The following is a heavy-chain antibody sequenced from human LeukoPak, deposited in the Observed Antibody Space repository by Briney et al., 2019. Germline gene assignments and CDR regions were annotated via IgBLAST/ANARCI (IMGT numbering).Heavy chain of an antibody. CDR3: ARVRRVTMVRGARGSNDAFDI. V-gene: IGHV1-2*02. Sequence: GASVKVSCKASGYTFTGYYMHWVRQAPGQGLEWMGWINPNSGGTNYAQKFQGRVTMTRDTSISTAYMELSRPRSDDTAVYYCARVRRVTMVRGARGSNDAFDIWGQGTMVTVS. CDR1: GYTFTGYY. J-gene: IGHJ3*02. D-gene: IGHD3-10*01. CDR2: INPNSGGT.